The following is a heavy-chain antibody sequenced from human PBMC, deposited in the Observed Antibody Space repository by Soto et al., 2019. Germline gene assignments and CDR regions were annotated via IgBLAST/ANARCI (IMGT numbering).Heavy chain of an antibody. D-gene: IGHD4-17*01. J-gene: IGHJ5*02. Sequence: PGGSLRLSCAASGFTFSNAWMSWVRQAPGKGLEWVGRIKSKTDGGTTDYAAPVKGRFTISRDDSKNTLYLQMNSLKTEDTAVYYCTTEPLHTTVTTKETTPWGQGTLVTVSS. CDR1: GFTFSNAW. CDR3: TTEPLHTTVTTKETTP. CDR2: IKSKTDGGTT. V-gene: IGHV3-15*01.